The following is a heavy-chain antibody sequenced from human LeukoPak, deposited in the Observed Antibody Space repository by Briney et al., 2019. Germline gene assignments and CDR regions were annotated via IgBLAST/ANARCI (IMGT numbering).Heavy chain of an antibody. Sequence: PSETLSLTCAVYGGSFSGYYWSWIRQPPGKGLEWIGEINHSGSTNYNPSLKSRVTISVDTSKNQFSLKLSSVTAADTAVYYCARIRRYIAAAGTLPYYYCMDVWGKGTTVTVSS. CDR1: GGSFSGYY. CDR3: ARIRRYIAAAGTLPYYYCMDV. D-gene: IGHD6-13*01. J-gene: IGHJ6*03. V-gene: IGHV4-34*01. CDR2: INHSGST.